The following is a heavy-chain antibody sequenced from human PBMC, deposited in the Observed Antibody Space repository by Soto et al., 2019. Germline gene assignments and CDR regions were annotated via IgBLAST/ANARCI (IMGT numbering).Heavy chain of an antibody. CDR3: AKDQGGLIAFAATRSSSLTDDY. V-gene: IGHV3-23*01. CDR1: GFIFSSYA. CDR2: ISGSGGST. J-gene: IGHJ4*02. D-gene: IGHD2-15*01. Sequence: XGSLRLSCAASGFIFSSYAMSWVRQAPWKGLEWVSAISGSGGSTYYADSVKGRFTISRDNSKNTLYLQMNSLRAEDTAVYYCAKDQGGLIAFAATRSSSLTDDYWGQGTLVTVSS.